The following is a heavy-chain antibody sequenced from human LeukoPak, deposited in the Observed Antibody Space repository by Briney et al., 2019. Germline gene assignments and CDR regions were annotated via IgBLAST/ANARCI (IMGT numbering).Heavy chain of an antibody. V-gene: IGHV4-4*07. CDR1: GGSISSYY. D-gene: IGHD6-13*01. CDR3: ARHLRQQPLDS. J-gene: IGHJ4*02. Sequence: SETLSLTCVISGGSISSYYCAWIRQPAGKGLEYMGRIHTSGSTDYNPSLKSRVTMSLDTAKNQFSLNLSSVAAADTAGYYSARHLRQQPLDSWGQGTLVTVSS. CDR2: IHTSGST.